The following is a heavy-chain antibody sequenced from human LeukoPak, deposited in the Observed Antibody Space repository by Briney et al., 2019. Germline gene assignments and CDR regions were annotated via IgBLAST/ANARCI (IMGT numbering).Heavy chain of an antibody. CDR3: ATREDETPEGDYPHGSFDY. Sequence: GASVKVSCKASGYTFTSYDINWVRQATGQGLERMGGIIRIFGTANYAQKFQGRVTITADESTSTAYMELTSLRSDDTAVYYCATREDETPEGDYPHGSFDYWGQGTLVTVSS. D-gene: IGHD4-17*01. J-gene: IGHJ4*02. CDR1: GYTFTSYD. V-gene: IGHV1-69*13. CDR2: IIRIFGTA.